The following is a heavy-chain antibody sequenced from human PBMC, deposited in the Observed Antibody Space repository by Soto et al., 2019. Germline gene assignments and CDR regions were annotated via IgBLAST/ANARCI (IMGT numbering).Heavy chain of an antibody. J-gene: IGHJ4*01. D-gene: IGHD6-13*01. CDR2: ISSNGENT. CDR3: VSWVSAHFDP. CDR1: RFTSGYQS. Sequence: PXGSLRLSCAASRFTSGYQSMDWVRQAPGKGLEWVSTISSNGENTQYADSVKGRFIISSDNSSNTVALQMNSLRVEDTAIYYCVSWVSAHFDPWGQGTLVTVSS. V-gene: IGHV3-23*01.